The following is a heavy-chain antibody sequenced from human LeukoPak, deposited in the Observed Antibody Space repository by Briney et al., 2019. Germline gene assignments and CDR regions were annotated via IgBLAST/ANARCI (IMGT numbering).Heavy chain of an antibody. Sequence: ASVKGSCKASGYTFTGYYMHWVRQAPGQGLEWMGWINPNSGGTNYAQKFQGRVTMTRDTSISTAYMELSRLRSDDTAVYYCAREDRYCSGGSCPEYYFDYWGQGTLVTVSS. V-gene: IGHV1-2*02. CDR2: INPNSGGT. CDR1: GYTFTGYY. CDR3: AREDRYCSGGSCPEYYFDY. D-gene: IGHD2-15*01. J-gene: IGHJ4*02.